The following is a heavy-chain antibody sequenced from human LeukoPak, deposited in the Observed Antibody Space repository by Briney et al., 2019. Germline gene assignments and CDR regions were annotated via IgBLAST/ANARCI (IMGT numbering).Heavy chain of an antibody. V-gene: IGHV4-31*03. CDR1: GGSISSGGYY. J-gene: IGHJ1*01. D-gene: IGHD2-15*01. CDR3: ALGYCGGGSCYAREYFQH. CDR2: IYYSGST. Sequence: PSEALSLTCTVSGGSISSGGYYWTWIRQHPGKGLEWIGYIYYSGSTYYNPSLKSRVTISVDTSKNQFSLRLSSVTAADTAVYYCALGYCGGGSCYAREYFQHWGQGTLVTVSS.